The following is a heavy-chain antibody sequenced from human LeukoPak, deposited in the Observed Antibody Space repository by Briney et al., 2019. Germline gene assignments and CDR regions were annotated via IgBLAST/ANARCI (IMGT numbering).Heavy chain of an antibody. CDR2: IYYSGRT. CDR3: ARGGWNKFDY. CDR1: GGSMSPYY. Sequence: SETPSLTCTVSGGSMSPYYWSWIRQPPGKGLEWIGYIYYSGRTNYNPSLKSRVTISVDTSKNQFSLKLSSVTAADTAVYYCARGGWNKFDYWGQGTLVTVSS. D-gene: IGHD3-22*01. J-gene: IGHJ4*02. V-gene: IGHV4-59*01.